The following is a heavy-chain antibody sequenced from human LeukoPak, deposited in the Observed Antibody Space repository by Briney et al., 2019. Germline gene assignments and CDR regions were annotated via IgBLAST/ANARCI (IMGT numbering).Heavy chain of an antibody. V-gene: IGHV3-43D*04. Sequence: PGGSLRLSCAASGFTFDDYAMHWVRQAPEKGLEWVSLISWDGGSTYYADSVKGRFTISRDNSKNSQYLQMNSLRAEDTAWYYCAKARYSSGWYLFDYWGQGTLVTVSS. CDR2: ISWDGGST. D-gene: IGHD6-19*01. CDR3: AKARYSSGWYLFDY. J-gene: IGHJ4*02. CDR1: GFTFDDYA.